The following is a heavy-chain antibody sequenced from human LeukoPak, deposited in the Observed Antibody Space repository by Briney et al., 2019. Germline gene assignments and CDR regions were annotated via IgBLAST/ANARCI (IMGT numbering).Heavy chain of an antibody. D-gene: IGHD4-17*01. CDR1: GFTFSSYA. CDR3: AKVHGDYNAFDI. CDR2: ISSSTSYI. Sequence: GGSLRLSCAASGFTFSSYAMNWVRQAPGKGLEWVSSISSSTSYIYYADSVKGRFTISRDNAKNSLYLQMNSLRAEDTAIYYCAKVHGDYNAFDIWGQGTMVTVSS. J-gene: IGHJ3*02. V-gene: IGHV3-21*01.